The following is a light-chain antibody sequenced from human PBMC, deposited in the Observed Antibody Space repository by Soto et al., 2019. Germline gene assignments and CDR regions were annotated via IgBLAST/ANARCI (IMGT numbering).Light chain of an antibody. CDR3: QLFGSSRP. V-gene: IGKV3-15*01. CDR1: QSVSSN. CDR2: GAS. J-gene: IGKJ1*01. Sequence: EIVLTQSPATLSVSPVERATFSCRASQSVSSNLAWYQQKPGQAPRLLIYGASIRATGIPARFSGSGSGTEFTLTISSLQSEDFAVYYCQLFGSSRPFGQGTKVDI.